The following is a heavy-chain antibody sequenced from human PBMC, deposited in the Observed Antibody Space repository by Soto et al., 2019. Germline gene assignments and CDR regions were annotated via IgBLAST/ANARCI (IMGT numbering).Heavy chain of an antibody. CDR3: ARESNDSSGYYYVGY. J-gene: IGHJ4*02. D-gene: IGHD3-22*01. CDR1: GGSISSGGYY. Sequence: QVQLQESGPGLVKPSQTLSLTCTVSGGSISSGGYYWSWIRQHPGKGLEWIGYIYYSGSTYYNPSLKSRVTISVDTSKNQFSRKLSSVTAADTAVYYCARESNDSSGYYYVGYWGQGTLVTVSS. CDR2: IYYSGST. V-gene: IGHV4-31*03.